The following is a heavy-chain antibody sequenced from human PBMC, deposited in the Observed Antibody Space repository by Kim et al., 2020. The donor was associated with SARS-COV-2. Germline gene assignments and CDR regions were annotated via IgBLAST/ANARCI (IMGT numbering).Heavy chain of an antibody. D-gene: IGHD2-15*01. V-gene: IGHV1-2*02. CDR1: GYTFTDYF. Sequence: ASVKVSCKASGYTFTDYFIHWVRQAPGQGLEWMGWMNPNNGGKNYAQKFQGRVTMTRDTSISTAYMELSSLTSDDTAVYYCARGREIVRQPTSNHPAAAF. CDR3: ARGREIVRQPTSNHPAAAF. CDR2: MNPNNGGK. J-gene: IGHJ3*01.